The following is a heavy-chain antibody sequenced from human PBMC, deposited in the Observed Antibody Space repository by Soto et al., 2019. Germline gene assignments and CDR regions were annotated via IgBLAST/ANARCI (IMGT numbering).Heavy chain of an antibody. CDR2: IYYSGTT. Sequence: PSETLSLTCTVSGGSISDYYWSWIRQPPGKGLEWIGYIYYSGTTNYSPSLKSRVTISVDTSKNQFSLELSSVTAADPAIYYCARQSGGYYYYGMDVWGQGTTVTVSS. J-gene: IGHJ6*02. CDR3: ARQSGGYYYYGMDV. D-gene: IGHD1-26*01. V-gene: IGHV4-59*08. CDR1: GGSISDYY.